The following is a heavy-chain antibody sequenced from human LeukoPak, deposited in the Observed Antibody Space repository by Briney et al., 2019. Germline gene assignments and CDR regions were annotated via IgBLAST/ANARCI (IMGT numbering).Heavy chain of an antibody. J-gene: IGHJ4*02. CDR2: INWNGGST. V-gene: IGHV3-20*04. Sequence: GGSLRLSCEASGFTFDDYGMGWVRQAPGKGLEWVSGINWNGGSTDYADSVKGRFTISRDNSKNTLYLQMNSLRAEDTAVYYRAKDRAYYSDSSGYYLVRAYDYWGQGTLVTVSS. CDR1: GFTFDDYG. CDR3: AKDRAYYSDSSGYYLVRAYDY. D-gene: IGHD3-22*01.